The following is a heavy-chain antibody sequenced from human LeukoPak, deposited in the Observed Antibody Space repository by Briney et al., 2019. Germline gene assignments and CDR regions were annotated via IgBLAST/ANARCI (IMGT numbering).Heavy chain of an antibody. J-gene: IGHJ4*02. V-gene: IGHV3-23*01. D-gene: IGHD6-13*01. Sequence: GGSLRLSCAAPGFTFSSYAMSWVRQAPGKGLEWVSTISASGSHTHYADSVKGRFAISRDNARNTLYLQMSSLRADDTAVYYCAKDPGDSSWYFVLWGQGTLVTVSS. CDR3: AKDPGDSSWYFVL. CDR2: ISASGSHT. CDR1: GFTFSSYA.